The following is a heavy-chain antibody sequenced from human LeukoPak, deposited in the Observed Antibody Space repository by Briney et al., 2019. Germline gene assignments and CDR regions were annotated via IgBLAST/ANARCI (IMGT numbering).Heavy chain of an antibody. D-gene: IGHD3-3*01. J-gene: IGHJ4*02. Sequence: SETLSLTCTVSGYSISSGYYWGWIRQPPGKGLEWIGSIYHSGSTYYNPSLKSRVTISVDTSKNQFSLKLSSVTAADTAVYYCARAVGYYDFWSGYNKWGQGTLVTVSS. CDR1: GYSISSGYY. CDR3: ARAVGYYDFWSGYNK. CDR2: IYHSGST. V-gene: IGHV4-38-2*02.